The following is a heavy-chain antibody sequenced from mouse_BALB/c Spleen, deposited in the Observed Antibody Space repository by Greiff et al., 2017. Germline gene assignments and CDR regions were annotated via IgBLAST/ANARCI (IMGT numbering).Heavy chain of an antibody. CDR3: KRFVITTRAWFAY. J-gene: IGHJ3*01. V-gene: IGHV1S53*02. CDR2: ISPGNGDI. Sequence: VKLMESDAELVKPGASVKISCKASGYTFTDHAIHWVKQKPEQGLEWIGYISPGNGDIKYNEKFKGKATLTADKSSSTAYMQLNSLTSEDSAVYFCKRFVITTRAWFAYWGQGTLVTVSA. D-gene: IGHD2-4*01. CDR1: GYTFTDHA.